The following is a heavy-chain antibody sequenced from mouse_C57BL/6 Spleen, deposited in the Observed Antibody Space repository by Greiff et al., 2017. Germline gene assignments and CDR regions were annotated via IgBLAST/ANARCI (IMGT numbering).Heavy chain of an antibody. D-gene: IGHD1-1*01. CDR3: ARTPFTTVVSYYAMDY. V-gene: IGHV1-82*01. J-gene: IGHJ4*01. CDR1: GYAFSSSW. CDR2: IYPGDGDT. Sequence: QVQLQQSGPELVKPGASVKISCKASGYAFSSSWMNWVKQRPGKGLEWIGRIYPGDGDTNYNGKFKGKGTLTADKSSSTAYMQLSSLTSEDSAVYFCARTPFTTVVSYYAMDYWGQGTSVTVSS.